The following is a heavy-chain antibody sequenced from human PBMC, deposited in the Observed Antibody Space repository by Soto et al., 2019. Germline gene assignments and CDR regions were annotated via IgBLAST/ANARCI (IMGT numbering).Heavy chain of an antibody. CDR2: IYYSGGT. CDR1: GGSVSSGSYY. J-gene: IGHJ3*02. V-gene: IGHV4-61*01. CDR3: ARGVRIAAAAAFDI. D-gene: IGHD6-13*01. Sequence: SETLSLTCTVSGGSVSSGSYYWSWIRQPPGKGLEWIGYIYYSGGTNYNPSLKSRVTISVDTSKNQFSLKLSSVTAADTAVYYCARGVRIAAAAAFDIWGQGTMVTVSS.